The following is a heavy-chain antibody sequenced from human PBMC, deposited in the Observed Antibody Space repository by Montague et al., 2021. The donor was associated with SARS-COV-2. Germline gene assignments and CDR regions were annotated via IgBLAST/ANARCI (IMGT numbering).Heavy chain of an antibody. CDR2: IYYGGST. V-gene: IGHV4-59*01. D-gene: IGHD2-15*01. CDR3: ARRALGYCSGGSCYSGFDY. CDR1: GGSISSYY. Sequence: SETLSLTCTVSGGSISSYYWRWIRQPPGKGLEWIGYIYYGGSTNYNPSLKGRVTISVDTSKNQFSLKLSSVTAADTAVYYCARRALGYCSGGSCYSGFDYWGQGTLVTVSS. J-gene: IGHJ4*02.